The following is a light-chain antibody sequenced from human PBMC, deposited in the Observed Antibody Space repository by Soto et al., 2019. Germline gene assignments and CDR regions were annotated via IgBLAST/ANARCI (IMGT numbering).Light chain of an antibody. J-gene: IGKJ1*01. CDR2: GAS. Sequence: EIVLTQSPGTLSLSPGERATLSCRASQSVSSTYAAWYQQKSGQAPRLLIYGASSRATGIPDRFSGSGPGTDFTLTISRLEPEDFAVYYCHQYVSSWTFGQGTKV. CDR3: HQYVSSWT. V-gene: IGKV3-20*01. CDR1: QSVSSTY.